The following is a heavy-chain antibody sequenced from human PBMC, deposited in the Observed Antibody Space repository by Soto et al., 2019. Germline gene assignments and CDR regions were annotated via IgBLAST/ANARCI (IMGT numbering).Heavy chain of an antibody. Sequence: GGSLRLSCAAPGFTVSNYWMNWVRQAPGKGLVWVSHIKNDGTTSYADSVEGRFTVSRDDAKNSFYLQMNSLRADDTAVYYCAKDRGEEGLKFLEWFGGMDVWGHGTTVTVSS. V-gene: IGHV3-74*01. CDR2: IKNDGTT. CDR3: AKDRGEEGLKFLEWFGGMDV. CDR1: GFTVSNYW. D-gene: IGHD3-3*01. J-gene: IGHJ6*02.